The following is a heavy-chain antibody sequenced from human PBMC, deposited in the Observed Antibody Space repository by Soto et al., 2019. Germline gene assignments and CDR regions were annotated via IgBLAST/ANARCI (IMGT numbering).Heavy chain of an antibody. CDR1: GFTFSSHA. J-gene: IGHJ4*02. CDR3: ARDANLPVGGLDIFDY. Sequence: GGSLRLSCAASGFTFSSHAMHWVRQAPGRGLEWVAVIFSDASETYYADSVKGRFTISRDNSKNTLFLQMNSLRAEDTAVYYCARDANLPVGGLDIFDYWGQGTLVTVSS. D-gene: IGHD6-19*01. CDR2: IFSDASET. V-gene: IGHV3-33*01.